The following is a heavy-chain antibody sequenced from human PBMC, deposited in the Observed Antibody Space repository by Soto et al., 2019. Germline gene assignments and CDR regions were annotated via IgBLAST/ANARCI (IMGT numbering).Heavy chain of an antibody. V-gene: IGHV1-2*02. Sequence: ASVKVSCKASGYTFTGYYMHWVRQAPGQGLEWMGWINPNSGGTNYAQKFQGRVTMTRDTSISTAYMELSRLRSDDTAVYYCARGDYYDSSGYLGLHDWGQGTLVTVSS. J-gene: IGHJ4*02. CDR1: GYTFTGYY. D-gene: IGHD3-22*01. CDR3: ARGDYYDSSGYLGLHD. CDR2: INPNSGGT.